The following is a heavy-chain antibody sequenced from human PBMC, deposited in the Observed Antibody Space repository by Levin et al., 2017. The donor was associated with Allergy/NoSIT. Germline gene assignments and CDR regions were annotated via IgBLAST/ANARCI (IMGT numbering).Heavy chain of an antibody. CDR2: INHSGST. D-gene: IGHD1-7*01. Sequence: SQTLSLTCAVYGGSFSGYYWSWIRQPPGKGLEWIGEINHSGSTNYNPSLKSRVTISVDTSKNQFSLKLSSVTAADTAVYYCARGGLGSYNWNYVVRGRFWFDPWGQGTLVTVSS. V-gene: IGHV4-34*01. J-gene: IGHJ5*02. CDR1: GGSFSGYY. CDR3: ARGGLGSYNWNYVVRGRFWFDP.